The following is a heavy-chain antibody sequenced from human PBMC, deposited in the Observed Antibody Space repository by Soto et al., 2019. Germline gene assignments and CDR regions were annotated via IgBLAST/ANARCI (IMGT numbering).Heavy chain of an antibody. V-gene: IGHV1-2*04. CDR3: ARGSATVTLYYYYYMDV. Sequence: ASVKVSCKASGYTFTGYYMHWVRQAPGQGLEWMGWINPNSGGTNYAQKFQGWVTMTRDTSISTAYMELSGLRSEDTAVYYCARGSATVTLYYYYYMDVWGKGTTVTVSS. CDR1: GYTFTGYY. D-gene: IGHD4-17*01. J-gene: IGHJ6*03. CDR2: INPNSGGT.